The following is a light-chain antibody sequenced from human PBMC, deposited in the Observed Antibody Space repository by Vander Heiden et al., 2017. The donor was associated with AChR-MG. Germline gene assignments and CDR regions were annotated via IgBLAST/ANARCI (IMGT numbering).Light chain of an antibody. CDR1: QSISSY. V-gene: IGKV3-11*01. CDR3: QQRRNWPLT. J-gene: IGKJ4*01. Sequence: DIVLTQSPATLSLSPGEGATLSCRASQSISSYLAWYQQKPGQAPRLLIYDASNRATGIPARFSGSGSGTDFTLTIRSLEPEDFAVYYCQQRRNWPLTVGGGTKVEIK. CDR2: DAS.